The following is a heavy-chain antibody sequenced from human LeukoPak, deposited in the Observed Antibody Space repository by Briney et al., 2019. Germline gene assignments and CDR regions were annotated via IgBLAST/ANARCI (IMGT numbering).Heavy chain of an antibody. V-gene: IGHV1-2*02. J-gene: IGHJ5*02. Sequence: ASVKVSCKASGYTFTGYYMHWVRQAPGQGLEWMGWINPNSGGTNYAQKFQGRVTMTRDTSTSTAYMELSRLRSDDTAVYYCARDQASGYSGYDRYRFDPWGQGTLVTVSS. CDR2: INPNSGGT. CDR1: GYTFTGYY. CDR3: ARDQASGYSGYDRYRFDP. D-gene: IGHD5-12*01.